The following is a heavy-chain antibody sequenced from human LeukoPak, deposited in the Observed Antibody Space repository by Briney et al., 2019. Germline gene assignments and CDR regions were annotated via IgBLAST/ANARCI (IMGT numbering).Heavy chain of an antibody. CDR3: ARVGQTAMVTNYFDY. CDR1: GGSISSGGYY. Sequence: PSETLSLTCTVSGGSISSGGYYWSWIRQHPGKGLEWIGYIYYSGSTYYNPSLKSRVTISVDTSKNQFSLKLSSVTAADTAVYYCARVGQTAMVTNYFDYWGQGTLVTVSS. J-gene: IGHJ4*02. CDR2: IYYSGST. V-gene: IGHV4-31*03. D-gene: IGHD5-18*01.